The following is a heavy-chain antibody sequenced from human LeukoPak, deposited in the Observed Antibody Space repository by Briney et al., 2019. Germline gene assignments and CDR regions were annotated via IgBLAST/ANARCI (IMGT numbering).Heavy chain of an antibody. V-gene: IGHV3-21*01. Sequence: PGGSLRLSCAASGFTLSSYSMNWVRQAPGKGLEWVSSISSSSSYIYYADSVKGRFTISRDSAKNSLYLQMNSLRAEDTAVYYCARDIVASSNRRFGYWGQGTLVTVSS. CDR3: ARDIVASSNRRFGY. CDR1: GFTLSSYS. J-gene: IGHJ4*02. CDR2: ISSSSSYI. D-gene: IGHD5-12*01.